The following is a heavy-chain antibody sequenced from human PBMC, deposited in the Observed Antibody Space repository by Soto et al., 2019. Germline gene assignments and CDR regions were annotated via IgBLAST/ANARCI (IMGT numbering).Heavy chain of an antibody. CDR2: IFYSRST. D-gene: IGHD2-15*01. J-gene: IGHJ6*02. CDR3: ARHLTYCSAGSCYSDFPYYGMDV. Sequence: LETLSLTCTVYGGSISSSSYYWGWIRQPPGKELERIGSIFYSRSTYYNTSIKNRVTISVDTSKKQISMKLRSGTAADTAVYYCARHLTYCSAGSCYSDFPYYGMDVWGQGTTVS. CDR1: GGSISSSSYY. V-gene: IGHV4-39*01.